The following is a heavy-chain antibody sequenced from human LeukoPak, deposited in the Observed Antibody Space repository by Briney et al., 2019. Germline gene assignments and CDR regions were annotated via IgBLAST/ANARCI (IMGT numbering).Heavy chain of an antibody. J-gene: IGHJ4*02. Sequence: PSETLSLTCTVSGGSISSSSYYWGWIRQPPGKGLEWIGSIYYSGSTYYNPSLKSRVTISVDTSKNQFSLKLSSVTAADTAVYYCARAYFPSPGVDYWGQGTLVTVSS. CDR2: IYYSGST. CDR1: GGSISSSSYY. D-gene: IGHD2/OR15-2a*01. V-gene: IGHV4-39*07. CDR3: ARAYFPSPGVDY.